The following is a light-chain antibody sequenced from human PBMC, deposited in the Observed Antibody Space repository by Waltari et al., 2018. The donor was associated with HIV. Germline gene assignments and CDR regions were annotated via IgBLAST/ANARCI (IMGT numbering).Light chain of an antibody. CDR1: GSDIGYSGL. J-gene: IGLJ1*01. CDR3: SSGTTRGSHV. CDR2: EVS. Sequence: QSALTQPASLSGSPGQSITISCTGAGSDIGYSGLVSWYQQYPGKVPKLMIYEVSKRTSGFSSRFSASKAGNEASLTSSDLRTFDEAVYYCSSGTTRGSHVFGSGTKVTV. V-gene: IGLV2-23*02.